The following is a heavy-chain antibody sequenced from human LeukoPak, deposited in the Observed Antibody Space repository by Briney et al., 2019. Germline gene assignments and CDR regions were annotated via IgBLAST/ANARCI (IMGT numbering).Heavy chain of an antibody. CDR2: IYYSGIT. CDR3: ARVRALSYHDSSGDLYYFQY. Sequence: PSETLSLTCTVSGGSISSYYWSWLRQPPGKGLEWIGFIYYSGITDYNPSLNSRVTISVDTSKNQFSLKLSSVTAADTAVYYCARVRALSYHDSSGDLYYFQYWGQGTLVTVSS. V-gene: IGHV4-59*01. D-gene: IGHD3-22*01. J-gene: IGHJ4*02. CDR1: GGSISSYY.